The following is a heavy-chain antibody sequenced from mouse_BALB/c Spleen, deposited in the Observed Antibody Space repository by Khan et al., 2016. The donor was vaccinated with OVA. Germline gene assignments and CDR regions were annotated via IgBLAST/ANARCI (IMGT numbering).Heavy chain of an antibody. CDR1: GFTFSSFG. CDR3: ARSGGNFHWYFDV. D-gene: IGHD2-1*01. Sequence: EVELVESGGGLVQPGGSRKLSCAASGFTFSSFGMHWVRQAPKKGLEWVAYISSGSSTIYYVDTVKGRFTISRDSPKNTLFLQMTSLRSEYTAMYYCARSGGNFHWYFDVWGAGTSVTVSS. V-gene: IGHV5-17*02. CDR2: ISSGSSTI. J-gene: IGHJ1*01.